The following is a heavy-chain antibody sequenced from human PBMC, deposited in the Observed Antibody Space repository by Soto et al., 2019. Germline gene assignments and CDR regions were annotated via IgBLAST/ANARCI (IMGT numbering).Heavy chain of an antibody. J-gene: IGHJ6*02. D-gene: IGHD3-10*01. CDR1: GGSISSSTFY. Sequence: SETLSLTCTVSGGSISSSTFYGGWLRQSPGKGLEWIGYIYYSGSTNYTPSLKGRVTISVDTSKNQFSLKLSSVTAADTAVYYCARVYYYGSGRRYYYGMDVWGQGTTVTVSS. CDR3: ARVYYYGSGRRYYYGMDV. CDR2: IYYSGST. V-gene: IGHV4-61*05.